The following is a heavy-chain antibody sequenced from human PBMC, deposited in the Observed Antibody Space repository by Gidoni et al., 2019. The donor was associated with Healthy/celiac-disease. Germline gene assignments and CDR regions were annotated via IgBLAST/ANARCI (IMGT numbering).Heavy chain of an antibody. V-gene: IGHV3-23*01. J-gene: IGHJ4*02. CDR2: IRGSGGST. D-gene: IGHD4-17*01. CDR1: GFTFSSYA. CDR3: AKGGGSTVVTLLGY. Sequence: EVQLLESGGGLVQPGGSLRLSCAASGFTFSSYAMSWVRQAPGKGLEWVSVIRGSGGSTYYADSVKGRFTISRDNSKNTLYLQINSLRAEDTAVYYCAKGGGSTVVTLLGYWGQGTLVTVSS.